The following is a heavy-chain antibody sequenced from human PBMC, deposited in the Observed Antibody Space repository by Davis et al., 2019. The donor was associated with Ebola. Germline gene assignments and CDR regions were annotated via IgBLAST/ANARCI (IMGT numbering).Heavy chain of an antibody. V-gene: IGHV6-1*01. D-gene: IGHD1-1*01. J-gene: IGHJ4*02. CDR3: VRGFWATGLDS. CDR1: WDRLSGRNGA. CDR2: TYYTSKWFN. Sequence: HSQTPSLPLAIFWDRLSGRNGAWNLVRQSPSRGLEWLGRTYYTSKWFNDYAVSVRGRLTVKLDTYRNQFPLQLNSVTPEDTAVYYCVRGFWATGLDSWGQGTLVTVSS.